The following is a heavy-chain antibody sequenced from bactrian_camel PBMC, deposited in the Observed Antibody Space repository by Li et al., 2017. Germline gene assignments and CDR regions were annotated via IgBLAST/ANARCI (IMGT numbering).Heavy chain of an antibody. CDR1: GYPYSGSSFC. CDR3: VAGHRAFCAGDYFRDRLKWDDFGY. Sequence: HVQLVESGGGSVQAGGSLTLSCAVSGYPYSGSSFCVAWFRQSPGKEHEGVTSIDSDGNTNYADSVKGRFTISRDNAKNTLYLQMDNLKPEDTAMYYCVAGHRAFCAGDYFRDRLKWDDFGYWGQGTQVTV. V-gene: IGHV3S6*01. CDR2: IDSDGNT. J-gene: IGHJ6*01. D-gene: IGHD4*01.